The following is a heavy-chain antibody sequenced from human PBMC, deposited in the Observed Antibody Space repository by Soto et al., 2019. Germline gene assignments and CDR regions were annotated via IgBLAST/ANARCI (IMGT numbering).Heavy chain of an antibody. V-gene: IGHV4-59*01. J-gene: IGHJ3*02. CDR2: IYYSGST. CDR3: ARSITPVNAFDI. CDR1: GGSISSYY. D-gene: IGHD1-20*01. Sequence: SETLSLTCTVSGGSISSYYWSWIRQPPGKGLEWIGYIYYSGSTNYNPSLKSRVTISVDTSKNQFSLKLSSVTAADTAVYYCARSITPVNAFDIWGQGTMVTVSS.